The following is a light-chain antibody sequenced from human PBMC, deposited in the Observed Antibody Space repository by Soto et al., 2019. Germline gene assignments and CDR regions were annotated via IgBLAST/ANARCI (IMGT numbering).Light chain of an antibody. J-gene: IGKJ1*01. Sequence: DIQMSQSPSTLSASVGDRVTITCRASQSISSWLAWYQQKPGKAPKVLIYHASNLQSGVPSRFSGSGSGTEFTLTISSLQPDDSATYYCQEYNTFWTFGQGTKVDIK. CDR2: HAS. CDR3: QEYNTFWT. V-gene: IGKV1-5*01. CDR1: QSISSW.